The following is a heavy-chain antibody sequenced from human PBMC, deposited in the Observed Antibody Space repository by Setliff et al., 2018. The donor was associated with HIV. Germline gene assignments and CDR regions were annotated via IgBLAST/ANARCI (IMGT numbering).Heavy chain of an antibody. D-gene: IGHD4-17*01. V-gene: IGHV4-61*02. CDR2: VSSRGDT. CDR3: ARAAAGNTGPFDL. CDR1: DSGTYY. J-gene: IGHJ4*02. Sequence: SETLSLTCTVSDSGTYYWSWIRQPAGKGLEWIGRVSSRGDTNYNPSLKSRVTISVDTSKNQVSLKLSSVTASDTAVYYCARAAAGNTGPFDLWGQGSPVTVSS.